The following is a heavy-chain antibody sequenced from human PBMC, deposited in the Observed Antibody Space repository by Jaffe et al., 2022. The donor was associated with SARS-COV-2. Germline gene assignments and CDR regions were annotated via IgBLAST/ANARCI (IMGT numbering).Heavy chain of an antibody. CDR3: ARESKAEGFDY. V-gene: IGHV3-48*03. J-gene: IGHJ4*02. CDR2: ISSSGGTK. Sequence: EVQLVESGGGLVQPGGSLRLSCEASGFTLSSYEMNWVRQAPGKGLEWISYISSSGGTKYYADSVKGRFTISRDNAKNSVFLQMNSLRAEDTAIYFCARESKAEGFDYWGQGTLVTVSS. CDR1: GFTLSSYE. D-gene: IGHD6-25*01.